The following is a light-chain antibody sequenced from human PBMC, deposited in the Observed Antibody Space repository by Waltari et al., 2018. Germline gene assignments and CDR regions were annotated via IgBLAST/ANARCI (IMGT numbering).Light chain of an antibody. Sequence: QSALTPPASVSGSPGQSITISCTGTRGDVGGYNYVSWYQQHAGKAPKVIIYEVSNRPSGVSGRFSASKSGDTASLTISGLQPEDEATYYCSSYTSATTLSVVFGGGTKVTVL. V-gene: IGLV2-14*01. CDR2: EVS. J-gene: IGLJ2*01. CDR1: RGDVGGYNY. CDR3: SSYTSATTLSVV.